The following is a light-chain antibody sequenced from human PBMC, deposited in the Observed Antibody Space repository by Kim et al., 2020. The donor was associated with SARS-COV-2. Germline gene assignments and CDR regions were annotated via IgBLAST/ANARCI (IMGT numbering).Light chain of an antibody. CDR2: EVS. CDR1: SSDVGSYNL. V-gene: IGLV2-23*02. CDR3: CSYAGSSGWV. Sequence: QSALTQPASVSGSPGQSITISCTGTSSDVGSYNLVSWYQQHPGKAPKLMIYEVSERPSGVSNRFSGSKSGNTASLTISGLQAEDETDYYCCSYAGSSGWVFGGGTQLTVL. J-gene: IGLJ3*02.